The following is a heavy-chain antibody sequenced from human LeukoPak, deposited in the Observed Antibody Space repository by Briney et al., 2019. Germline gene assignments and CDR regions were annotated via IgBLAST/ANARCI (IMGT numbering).Heavy chain of an antibody. D-gene: IGHD6-19*01. V-gene: IGHV3-30*18. CDR1: GFTFSSYG. CDR3: AKKGGSSGRYDYLDY. J-gene: IGHJ4*02. Sequence: GGSLRLSCAASGFTFSSYGMHWVRQAPGKGLEWVAVISSDENTKFYADSVKGRFTVYRDNSKKTVWLQMNSLRAEDTAVYYCAKKGGSSGRYDYLDYWGQGTLVTVSS. CDR2: ISSDENTK.